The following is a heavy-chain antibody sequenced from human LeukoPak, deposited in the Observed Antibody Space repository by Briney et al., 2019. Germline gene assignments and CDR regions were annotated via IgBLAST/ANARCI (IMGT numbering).Heavy chain of an antibody. D-gene: IGHD2-21*01. CDR2: IYENGGTT. CDR1: GFTFRSHA. J-gene: IGHJ4*02. V-gene: IGHV3-23*01. Sequence: GGSLRLSCVGSGFTFRSHAMSWVRQAPEKGLEFVSGIYENGGTTYYADSVKGRFSISRDNSKNTLYLQMDSLRIEDTAVYYCARARILWGAAHWGQGTLVTVSS. CDR3: ARARILWGAAH.